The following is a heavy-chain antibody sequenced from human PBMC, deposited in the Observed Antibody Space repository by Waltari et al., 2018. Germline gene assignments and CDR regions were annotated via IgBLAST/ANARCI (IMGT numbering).Heavy chain of an antibody. V-gene: IGHV3-23*01. Sequence: EVQLLESGGGLIQPGGSLRLSCPASGFPLAGSGMTWVRQAPGQGLEWVSGISMSGGSTDYADSVKGRFIISRDNSKNRVFLQMNSLRAEDSAVYYCAKGTTNIDYWGQGTLVTVSS. J-gene: IGHJ4*02. D-gene: IGHD2-8*01. CDR1: GFPLAGSG. CDR2: ISMSGGST. CDR3: AKGTTNIDY.